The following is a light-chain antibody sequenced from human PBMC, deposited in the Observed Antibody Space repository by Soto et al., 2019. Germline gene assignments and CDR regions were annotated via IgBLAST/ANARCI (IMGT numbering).Light chain of an antibody. Sequence: IQLTQSPSSLSASVGDRVTITCRASQDISGYVAWYQQRPGKAPQLLIYAASALHTGVPSRFSGSGSGTDFTLTITSLQPEDSGTYYCQHPKWAFGHGTTVEI. V-gene: IGKV1-9*01. CDR2: AAS. CDR1: QDISGY. J-gene: IGKJ1*01. CDR3: QHPKWA.